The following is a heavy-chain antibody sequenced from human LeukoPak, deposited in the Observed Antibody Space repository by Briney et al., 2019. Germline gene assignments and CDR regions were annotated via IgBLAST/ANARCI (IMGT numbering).Heavy chain of an antibody. CDR2: IRYDGSNK. J-gene: IGHJ4*02. D-gene: IGHD2-2*01. V-gene: IGHV3-30*02. Sequence: GGSLRLSCAASGFTFSSYAMSWVRQAPGKGLEWVAFIRYDGSNKYYADSVKGRFTISRDNSKNTLYLQMNSLRAEDTAVYYCAKGLSSTNPGAAYFDYWGQGTLVTVSS. CDR3: AKGLSSTNPGAAYFDY. CDR1: GFTFSSYA.